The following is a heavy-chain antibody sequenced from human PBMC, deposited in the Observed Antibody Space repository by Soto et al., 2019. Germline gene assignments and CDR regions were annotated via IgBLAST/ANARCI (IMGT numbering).Heavy chain of an antibody. V-gene: IGHV3-30*18. D-gene: IGHD6-19*01. J-gene: IGHJ4*02. CDR1: GLFLGRNA. Sequence: QVQLVESGGGVVQPGRSLRLPCEASGLFLGRNAMHWVRQAPGKGLEWVATISYNGNDKYYADSVKGRFTISRDNSKNTLFLQMNSLRAEDTAVYYCAKVAGGGWFADYWGQGTLVTVSS. CDR3: AKVAGGGWFADY. CDR2: ISYNGNDK.